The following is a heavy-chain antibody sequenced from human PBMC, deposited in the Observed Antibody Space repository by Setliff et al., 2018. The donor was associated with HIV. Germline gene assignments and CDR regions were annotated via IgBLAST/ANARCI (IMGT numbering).Heavy chain of an antibody. CDR3: ARGGLRQWNGF. Sequence: KPSETLSLTCAVYGGSFTGYFWSWIRQSPGKGLEWIGEINDSGDTNYNPSLKSRVTISVVTSKNQFPLRLTSVTAADTGVYYCARGGLRQWNGFWGQGTLVTVSS. D-gene: IGHD3-3*01. V-gene: IGHV4-34*01. CDR1: GGSFTGYF. CDR2: INDSGDT. J-gene: IGHJ4*02.